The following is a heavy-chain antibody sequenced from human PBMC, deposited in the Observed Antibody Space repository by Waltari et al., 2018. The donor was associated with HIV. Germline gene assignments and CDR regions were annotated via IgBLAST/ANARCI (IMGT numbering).Heavy chain of an antibody. CDR3: ARDRRGTYSWWVFEF. Sequence: QVQLVQSGAEVKKPGSSVRVSCKASGGAFSNFGFGWVRQAPGQGLQWMGGIIPVFGSPSYGQSFQGRVTITADESTRTVYMELSNLRSEDTAVYYCARDRRGTYSWWVFEFWGQGTLVTVSS. V-gene: IGHV1-69*01. CDR1: GGAFSNFG. J-gene: IGHJ4*02. D-gene: IGHD2-21*01. CDR2: IIPVFGSP.